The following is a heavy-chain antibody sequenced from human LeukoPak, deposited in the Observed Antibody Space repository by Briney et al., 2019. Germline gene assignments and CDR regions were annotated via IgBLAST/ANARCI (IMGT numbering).Heavy chain of an antibody. J-gene: IGHJ1*01. CDR2: IYTSGST. V-gene: IGHV4-4*07. CDR1: GGSISSYY. Sequence: SQTLSLTCTVSGGSISSYYWSWIRQPAGKGLEWIGRIYTSGSTNYNPSLKSRVTMSVDTSKNQFSLKLSSVTAADTAVYYRATVLWFGEFEYFQHWGQGTLVTVSS. CDR3: ATVLWFGEFEYFQH. D-gene: IGHD3-10*01.